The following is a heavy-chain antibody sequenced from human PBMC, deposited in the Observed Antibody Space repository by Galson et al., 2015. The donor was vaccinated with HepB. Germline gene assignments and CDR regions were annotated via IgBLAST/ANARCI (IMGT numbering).Heavy chain of an antibody. J-gene: IGHJ5*02. Sequence: SVKVSCKASGGTFSSYAISWVRQAPGQGLEWMGGIIPIFGTANYAQKFQGRVTITADESTSTAYMELSSLRSKDTAVYYCARKTIPYGDYVGWFDPWGQGILVTVSS. CDR2: IIPIFGTA. D-gene: IGHD4-17*01. CDR3: ARKTIPYGDYVGWFDP. V-gene: IGHV1-69*13. CDR1: GGTFSSYA.